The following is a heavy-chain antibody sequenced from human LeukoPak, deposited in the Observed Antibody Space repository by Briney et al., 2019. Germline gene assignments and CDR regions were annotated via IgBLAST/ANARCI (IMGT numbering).Heavy chain of an antibody. CDR2: IYYSGST. V-gene: IGHV4-39*01. CDR3: ARQENDVLTGYYVNY. Sequence: SETLSLTCTVSGGSISSSSYYWGWIRQPPGKGLVWIGSIYYSGSTYYNPSLKSRVTISVDTSTNQFSLRLSSVTAADTAVYYCARQENDVLTGYYVNYWGQGTLVTVSS. J-gene: IGHJ4*02. CDR1: GGSISSSSYY. D-gene: IGHD3-9*01.